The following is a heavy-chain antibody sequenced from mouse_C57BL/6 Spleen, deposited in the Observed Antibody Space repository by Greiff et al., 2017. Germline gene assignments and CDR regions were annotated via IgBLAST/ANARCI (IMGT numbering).Heavy chain of an antibody. J-gene: IGHJ3*01. D-gene: IGHD1-1*01. CDR2: IYPGDGDT. CDR1: GYAFSSYW. V-gene: IGHV1-80*01. Sequence: QVQLQQSGAELVKPGASVKISCKASGYAFSSYWMNWVKQRPGKGLEWIGQIYPGDGDTNYNGKFKGKATLTADKSSSTAYMQLSSLTSEDSAVYFCAGSSSYEGAWFAYWGQGTLVTVSA. CDR3: AGSSSYEGAWFAY.